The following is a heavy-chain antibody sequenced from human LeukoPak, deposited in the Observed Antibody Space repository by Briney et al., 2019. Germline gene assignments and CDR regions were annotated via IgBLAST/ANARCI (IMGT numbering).Heavy chain of an antibody. V-gene: IGHV4-59*01. J-gene: IGHJ4*02. CDR1: GGSIRSYY. CDR3: ARAYSGTKVDY. CDR2: IYDSGST. Sequence: PSETLSLTCTVSGGSIRSYYWSWIRQPPGKGLEWIGYIYDSGSTKYNPSLKSRVTISVDTSKNQFSLKLRSVTAADTAMYYCARAYSGTKVDYWGQGTLVTVSS. D-gene: IGHD6-13*01.